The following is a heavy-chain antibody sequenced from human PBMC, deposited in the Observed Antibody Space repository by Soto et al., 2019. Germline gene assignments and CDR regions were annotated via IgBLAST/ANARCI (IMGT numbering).Heavy chain of an antibody. CDR2: ISSSSSTI. J-gene: IGHJ2*01. CDR3: TRDVRSSYFDL. V-gene: IGHV3-48*04. D-gene: IGHD3-10*02. Sequence: GGSLRLSCAASGFTFSTYSMNWVRQAPGKGLEWVSYISSSSSTIYYADSVKGRFTISRDNAKNSLYLQMNSLRAEDTAVYYCTRDVRSSYFDLWGRGTLVTVSS. CDR1: GFTFSTYS.